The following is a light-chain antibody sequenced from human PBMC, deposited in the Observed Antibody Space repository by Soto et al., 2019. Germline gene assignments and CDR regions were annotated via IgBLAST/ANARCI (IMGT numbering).Light chain of an antibody. CDR1: QSISSTY. CDR2: GAS. V-gene: IGKV3-15*01. CDR3: QQYNNWPPMT. J-gene: IGKJ1*01. Sequence: EIVLTQSPGTLSLSPGERATLSCRASQSISSTYFAWYQQKPGQAPRLLIYGASTRATGIPARFSGSGSGTEFTLTISSLQSEDFAVYYCQQYNNWPPMTFGQGTKVDIK.